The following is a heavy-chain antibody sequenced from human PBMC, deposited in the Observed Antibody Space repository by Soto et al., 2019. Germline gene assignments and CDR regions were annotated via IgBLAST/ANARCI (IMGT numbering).Heavy chain of an antibody. CDR3: ARGGRSVVVAATPRWFDP. D-gene: IGHD2-15*01. CDR1: GDTFSTYA. Sequence: QVQLVQSGAEVKKPGSSVKVSCKTSGDTFSTYAINWVRQAPGQGLEWMGGIIPIFGTANYAQKFQARGTITADRSTSTAYMELSRLRSEDTAVYFCARGGRSVVVAATPRWFDPWGQGTLVTVSS. J-gene: IGHJ5*02. CDR2: IIPIFGTA. V-gene: IGHV1-69*06.